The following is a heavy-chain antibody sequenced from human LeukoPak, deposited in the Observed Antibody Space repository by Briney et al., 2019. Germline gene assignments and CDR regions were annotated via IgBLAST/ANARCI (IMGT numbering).Heavy chain of an antibody. CDR1: GFTFSSYG. D-gene: IGHD3-22*01. CDR2: IWYDGSNK. J-gene: IGHJ6*02. Sequence: GGSLRLSGAASGFTFSSYGMHWVRQAPGKGRVGVAVIWYDGSNKYYADSVKGRLTISRDNSKNTLYLQMNSLRAEDTAVYYCARDLHYYDSSGYSQPPYYYYGMDVWGQGTTVTVSS. V-gene: IGHV3-33*01. CDR3: ARDLHYYDSSGYSQPPYYYYGMDV.